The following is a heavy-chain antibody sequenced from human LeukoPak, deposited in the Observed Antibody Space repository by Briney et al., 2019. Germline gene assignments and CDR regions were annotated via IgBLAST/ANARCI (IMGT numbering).Heavy chain of an antibody. V-gene: IGHV3-15*01. CDR1: GFTFNNAW. D-gene: IGHD1-26*01. J-gene: IGHJ4*02. CDR3: TSDPRIGRYFDY. CDR2: VKSKADGGTT. Sequence: GGSLRLSCAASGFTFNNAWMNWVRQVPGKGLEWVGRVKSKADGGTTDYAAPVEGRFTISRDDPENTLYLQMNSLKTEDTAVYYCTSDPRIGRYFDYWGQGTLVTVSS.